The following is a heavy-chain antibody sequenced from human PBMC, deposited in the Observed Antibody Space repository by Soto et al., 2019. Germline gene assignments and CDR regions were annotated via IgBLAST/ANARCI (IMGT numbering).Heavy chain of an antibody. V-gene: IGHV3-23*01. Sequence: GGSLRLSCVASGFTLSTYAMSWVRQAPGKGLEWVSGITGSGGSTYYADSVKGRFTISRDNSKNTLYLQMNSLRAEDTAVYYCARYYYDSSGYYSYYGMDVWGQGTTVTVSS. CDR3: ARYYYDSSGYYSYYGMDV. D-gene: IGHD3-22*01. CDR1: GFTLSTYA. CDR2: ITGSGGST. J-gene: IGHJ6*02.